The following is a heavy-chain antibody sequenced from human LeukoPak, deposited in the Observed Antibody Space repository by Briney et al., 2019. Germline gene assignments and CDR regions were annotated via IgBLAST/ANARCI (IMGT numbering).Heavy chain of an antibody. CDR2: ISSSSSYI. V-gene: IGHV3-21*01. CDR3: ARAARYFDY. J-gene: IGHJ4*02. CDR1: GFTFSSYN. Sequence: LRLYCAASGFTFSSYNRNWVRQGPGQGLEWVSSISSSSSYIYYAGSVKGRFPISRDTAKNSLYLQMNSLRAEDTAVYYSARAARYFDYWGQAT.